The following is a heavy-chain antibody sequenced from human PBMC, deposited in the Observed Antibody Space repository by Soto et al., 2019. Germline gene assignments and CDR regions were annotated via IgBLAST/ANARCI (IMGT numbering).Heavy chain of an antibody. Sequence: QGQLVQSGGEVREPGVSVKVSCEASGYDFKKYGITWVRQAPGQGLEWMGWITVYNGNTNYAERLQGRVTMTTDTSTNTAYMDLWSLRSDDTAVYYCARGYSYGSYWFFDLWGRGTLVTVSS. CDR2: ITVYNGNT. D-gene: IGHD5-18*01. CDR1: GYDFKKYG. J-gene: IGHJ2*01. CDR3: ARGYSYGSYWFFDL. V-gene: IGHV1-18*04.